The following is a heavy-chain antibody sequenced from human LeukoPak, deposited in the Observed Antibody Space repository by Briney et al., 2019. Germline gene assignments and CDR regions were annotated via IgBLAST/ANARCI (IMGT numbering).Heavy chain of an antibody. CDR2: LSGSGTAT. CDR3: AKHLGSHSFLFYYMDV. CDR1: EFTFSRYA. Sequence: GGSLRLSCEASEFTFSRYAMSWIRQAPGTGLECVSTLSGSGTATYYADSVKGRFTTSRDNSKDTVYLQMDNLRVDDTAVYYCAKHLGSHSFLFYYMDVWGKGTSVIVSS. J-gene: IGHJ6*03. D-gene: IGHD2-21*01. V-gene: IGHV3-23*01.